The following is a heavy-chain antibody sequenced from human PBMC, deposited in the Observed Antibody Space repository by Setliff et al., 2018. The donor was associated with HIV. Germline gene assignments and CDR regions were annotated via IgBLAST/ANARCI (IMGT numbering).Heavy chain of an antibody. J-gene: IGHJ4*02. CDR2: ISGSGGST. CDR3: AKDNLYGGNSAVFDY. D-gene: IGHD4-17*01. Sequence: GGSLTLSCAASGFTFSSYAMSWVRQAPGKGLEWVSAISGSGGSTYYADSVKGRFTISRDHSKNTLYLQINSLRAEDTAVYYCAKDNLYGGNSAVFDYSGQGTLVTVSS. V-gene: IGHV3-23*01. CDR1: GFTFSSYA.